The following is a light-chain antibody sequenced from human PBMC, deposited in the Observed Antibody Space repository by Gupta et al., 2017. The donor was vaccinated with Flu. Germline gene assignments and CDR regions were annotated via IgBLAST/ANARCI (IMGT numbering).Light chain of an antibody. J-gene: IGKJ4*01. Sequence: DIQLTQSPSSLSASVGDRVTITCRASQSLATYLNWYQEKPRKAPKIRISGACSLQSGVRSRFSVSGTGTEFTLTISILQPEDLATYYCQEHYNTPRFSFGGGTRVEIK. V-gene: IGKV1-39*01. CDR2: GAC. CDR1: QSLATY. CDR3: QEHYNTPRFS.